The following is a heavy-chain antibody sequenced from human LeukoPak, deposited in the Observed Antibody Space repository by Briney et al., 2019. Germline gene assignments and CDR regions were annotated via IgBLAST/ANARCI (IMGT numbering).Heavy chain of an antibody. Sequence: EXLSLTCTVSGGSISSYYWSWIRQPQGKGLEWIGYMYYRGSTNYYPSLKSRVTISVDTSKNQFSLKLSSVTAVDTAVYYCARVIWGAGDASDIWGQGTMVTVSS. D-gene: IGHD3-16*01. V-gene: IGHV4-59*01. CDR3: ARVIWGAGDASDI. CDR1: GGSISSYY. J-gene: IGHJ3*02. CDR2: MYYRGST.